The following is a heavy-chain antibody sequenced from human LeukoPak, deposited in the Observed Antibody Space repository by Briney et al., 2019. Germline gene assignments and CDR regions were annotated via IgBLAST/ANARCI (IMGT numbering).Heavy chain of an antibody. V-gene: IGHV1-2*02. CDR1: GYTFTGYY. CDR3: ARAASIVGATRGEWFDP. D-gene: IGHD1-26*01. J-gene: IGHJ5*02. CDR2: INPNSGGT. Sequence: GASVKVSCKASGYTFTGYYMHWVRQAPGQGPEWMGWINPNSGGTNYAQKFQGRVTMTRDTSISTAYMELSRLRSDDTAVYYCARAASIVGATRGEWFDPWGQGTLVTVSS.